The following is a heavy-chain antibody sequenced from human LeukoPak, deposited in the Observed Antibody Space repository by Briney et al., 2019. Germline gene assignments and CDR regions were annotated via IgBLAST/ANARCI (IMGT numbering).Heavy chain of an antibody. CDR1: GFTFSSYE. V-gene: IGHV3-48*03. CDR2: ISSSGSAI. Sequence: PGGSLRLSCAASGFTFSSYEMNWVRQAPGKGLEGVSYISSSGSAIYYADSVKGRFTISRDNAKNSLYLQMNSLRAEDTAVYYCARVAGDYYYGMDVWGQGTTVTVSS. D-gene: IGHD6-19*01. CDR3: ARVAGDYYYGMDV. J-gene: IGHJ6*02.